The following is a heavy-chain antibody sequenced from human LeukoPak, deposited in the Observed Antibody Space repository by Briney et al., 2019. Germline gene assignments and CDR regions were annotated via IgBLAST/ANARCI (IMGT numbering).Heavy chain of an antibody. D-gene: IGHD6-13*01. J-gene: IGHJ4*02. V-gene: IGHV3-21*01. CDR3: VRTANFAAGYYIDY. CDR1: GFTFSSYT. Sequence: PGGSLRLSCAASGFTFSSYTMNWVRQAPGKGLEWVSSISGSSRHKYYADSVKGRFTISRDNAKNSLYLQMNSLRAEVTAVYYCVRTANFAAGYYIDYWGQGTLVTVSS. CDR2: ISGSSRHK.